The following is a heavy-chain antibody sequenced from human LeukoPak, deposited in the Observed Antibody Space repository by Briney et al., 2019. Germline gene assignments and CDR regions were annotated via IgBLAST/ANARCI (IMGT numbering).Heavy chain of an antibody. CDR3: ARDRSMVHDY. CDR2: ISYDGSNK. V-gene: IGHV3-30*04. J-gene: IGHJ4*02. D-gene: IGHD3-10*01. Sequence: GRSLRLSCAASGFTFSSYAMHWVRQAPGKGLEWVAVISYDGSNKYCADSVKGRFTISRDNSKNTLYLQMNSLRAEDTAVYYCARDRSMVHDYWGQGTLVTVSS. CDR1: GFTFSSYA.